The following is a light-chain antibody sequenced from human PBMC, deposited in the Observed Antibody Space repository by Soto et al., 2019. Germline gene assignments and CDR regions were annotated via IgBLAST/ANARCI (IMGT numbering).Light chain of an antibody. Sequence: EIVLTQSPGTLSLSPGERATLSCMASQTLTTRFLAWYQQKPGQAPRLLIYGASSRATGIPDRFSGSGSGTEYTLTINRLEPEDFAVYSCQQYADLPYTFGQGTTLEIK. V-gene: IGKV3-20*01. CDR2: GAS. CDR1: QTLTTRF. J-gene: IGKJ2*01. CDR3: QQYADLPYT.